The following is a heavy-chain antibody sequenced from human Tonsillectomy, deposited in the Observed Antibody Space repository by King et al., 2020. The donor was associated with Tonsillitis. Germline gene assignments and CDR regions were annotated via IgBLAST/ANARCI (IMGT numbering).Heavy chain of an antibody. J-gene: IGHJ4*02. Sequence: QLVQSGGGVVQPGGSLRLSCAASGFTFDDYAMHWVRQAPGKGLEWVSLISWDGGSTYYADSVKGRFTISRDNSKNSLYLQMNSLRPEDTALYYCAKTYTSGWYWLGYWGQGTLVTVSS. CDR2: ISWDGGST. V-gene: IGHV3-43D*03. CDR3: AKTYTSGWYWLGY. CDR1: GFTFDDYA. D-gene: IGHD6-19*01.